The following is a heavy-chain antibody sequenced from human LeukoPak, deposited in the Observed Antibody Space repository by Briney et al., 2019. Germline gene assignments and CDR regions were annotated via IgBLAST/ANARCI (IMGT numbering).Heavy chain of an antibody. V-gene: IGHV3-11*04. CDR1: GFTFSDYY. J-gene: IGHJ4*02. CDR2: ISGKARTI. CDR3: ASFDYYCSGGFDY. D-gene: IGHD3-10*01. Sequence: GRSLRLSLAAAGFTFSDYYMSWIRQAAGRGLEWVTYISGKARTISYADTVKSRFTNSRPKAKNSLYLQLNRPRAQDSAMYCCASFDYYCSGGFDYWGEGTLLTVSS.